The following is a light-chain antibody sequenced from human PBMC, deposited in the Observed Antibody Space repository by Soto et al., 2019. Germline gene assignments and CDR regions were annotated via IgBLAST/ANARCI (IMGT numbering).Light chain of an antibody. Sequence: QSALTQPASLSGSPGQSITISCTGTSSDVGSYNLVSWYQQHPGKAPKLMIYEVSKRPSGVSNRFSGPKSGNTASLTISGLQAEDEADYYCSAYAGSSTWVFGGGTKVTVL. J-gene: IGLJ2*01. V-gene: IGLV2-23*02. CDR1: SSDVGSYNL. CDR3: SAYAGSSTWV. CDR2: EVS.